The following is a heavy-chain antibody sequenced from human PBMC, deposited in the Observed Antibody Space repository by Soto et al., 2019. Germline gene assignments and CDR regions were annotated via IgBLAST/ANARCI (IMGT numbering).Heavy chain of an antibody. Sequence: QVQLVQSGAEEKKPGASVKVSCKASGYTFTSYAMHWVRQAPGQRLEWMGWINAGNGNTKYSQKFQGRVTITRDTYXRTAYMELSSLRSEDTAVYYCARVRLELRGGWFDPWGQGTLVTVSS. D-gene: IGHD1-7*01. CDR1: GYTFTSYA. CDR3: ARVRLELRGGWFDP. J-gene: IGHJ5*02. V-gene: IGHV1-3*05. CDR2: INAGNGNT.